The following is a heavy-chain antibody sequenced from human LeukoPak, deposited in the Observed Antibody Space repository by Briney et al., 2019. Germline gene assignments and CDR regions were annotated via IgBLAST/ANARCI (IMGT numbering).Heavy chain of an antibody. V-gene: IGHV3-23*01. J-gene: IGHJ4*02. Sequence: GGSLRLSCAASGFTFSSYAMSWVRQAPGKGLEWVSAISGSGGSTYYADSVKGRFTISRDNSKNMVFLQMNSLRAEDTAVYYCARDAAAGAGVFDYWGQGTLVTVSS. CDR3: ARDAAAGAGVFDY. CDR2: ISGSGGST. CDR1: GFTFSSYA. D-gene: IGHD6-13*01.